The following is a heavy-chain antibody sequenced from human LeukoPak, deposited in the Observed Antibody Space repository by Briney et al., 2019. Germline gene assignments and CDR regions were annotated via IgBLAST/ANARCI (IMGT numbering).Heavy chain of an antibody. J-gene: IGHJ4*02. CDR1: GYTFTSYD. CDR3: ARGYSGYDLLDY. Sequence: GASVKVSCKASGYTFTSYDINWVRQATGQGLEWLGWMNPNSGNTGYAQKFQGRVTMTRNTSISTAYMELSSLRSEDTAVYYCARGYSGYDLLDYWGQGTLVTVSS. CDR2: MNPNSGNT. V-gene: IGHV1-8*01. D-gene: IGHD5-12*01.